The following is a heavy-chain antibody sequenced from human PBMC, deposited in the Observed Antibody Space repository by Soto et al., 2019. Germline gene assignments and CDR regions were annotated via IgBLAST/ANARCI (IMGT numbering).Heavy chain of an antibody. CDR3: ARDEDGRYCTNGVCYSGFDGMDV. CDR1: GGSISSGGYY. CDR2: IYYSGST. J-gene: IGHJ6*02. Sequence: PSETLSLTCTVSGGSISSGGYYWSWIRQHPGKGLEWIGYIYYSGSTYYNPSLKSRVTISVDTSKNQFSLKLSSVTAADTAVYYCARDEDGRYCTNGVCYSGFDGMDVWGQGATVTVSS. V-gene: IGHV4-31*03. D-gene: IGHD2-8*01.